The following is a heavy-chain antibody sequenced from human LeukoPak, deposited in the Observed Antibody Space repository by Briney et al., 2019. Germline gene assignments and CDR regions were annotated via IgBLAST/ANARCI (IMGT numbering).Heavy chain of an antibody. CDR1: GYTLTELS. CDR3: ATSGSTAGRYFYAMDV. D-gene: IGHD1-26*01. V-gene: IGHV1-24*01. Sequence: ASVKVSCKVSGYTLTELSMHWVRQAPGKGLEWMGGFDPEDGETIYAQKFQGRVTMTEDTSTVTAYMELSSLKSEDTAVYYCATSGSTAGRYFYAMDVWGQGTTVTVSS. CDR2: FDPEDGET. J-gene: IGHJ6*02.